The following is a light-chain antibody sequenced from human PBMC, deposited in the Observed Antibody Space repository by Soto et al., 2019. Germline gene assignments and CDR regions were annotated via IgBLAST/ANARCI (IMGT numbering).Light chain of an antibody. CDR2: GAS. CDR3: QHYNNWPPYS. V-gene: IGKV3-15*01. J-gene: IGKJ2*03. CDR1: QDVSTN. Sequence: ETLMTQSPDTLSVSRGESATLSCRASQDVSTNLAWFHHKPGQTPRLVLYGASKRATGIPARFSGSGSGRHFTLTISSLQSEDFGVYYCQHYNNWPPYSFGQGTKVDIK.